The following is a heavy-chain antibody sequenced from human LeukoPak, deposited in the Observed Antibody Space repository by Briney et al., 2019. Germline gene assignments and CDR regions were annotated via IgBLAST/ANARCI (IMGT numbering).Heavy chain of an antibody. J-gene: IGHJ4*02. Sequence: KTGGSLRLSCAASGFTFSNAWMSWVRQAPGKGLEWVGRIKSKTDGGTTDYAAPVKGRFTISRDDSKNTLYLQMNSLKTEDTAVYYCTTDGPYIDILTGYYRDYWGQGTLVTVSS. CDR2: IKSKTDGGTT. D-gene: IGHD3-9*01. V-gene: IGHV3-15*01. CDR1: GFTFSNAW. CDR3: TTDGPYIDILTGYYRDY.